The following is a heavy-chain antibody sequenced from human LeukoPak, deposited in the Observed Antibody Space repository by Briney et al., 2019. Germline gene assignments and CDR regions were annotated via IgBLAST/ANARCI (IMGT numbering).Heavy chain of an antibody. Sequence: SVKVSCKASGGTFSSYVISWVRQAPGQGLEWMGGIIPWFGTANYAQKFQGTVTITADVSATTVYMVLNSLRSEDTAVYYCAREPEPAITMVRGEVFDIWGQGTMVIVSS. CDR3: AREPEPAITMVRGEVFDI. CDR2: IIPWFGTA. D-gene: IGHD3-10*01. CDR1: GGTFSSYV. J-gene: IGHJ3*02. V-gene: IGHV1-69*13.